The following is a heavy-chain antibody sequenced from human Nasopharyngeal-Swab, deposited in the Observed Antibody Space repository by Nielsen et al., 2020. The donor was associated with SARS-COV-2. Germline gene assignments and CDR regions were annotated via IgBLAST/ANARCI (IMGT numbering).Heavy chain of an antibody. J-gene: IGHJ3*02. V-gene: IGHV4-59*01. CDR2: IYYSGST. Sequence: VRQMPGQGLEWIGYIYYSGSTNYNPSLKSRVTISVDTSKNQFSLKLSSVTAADTAVYYCARGKFNILTGAAAFDIWGQGTMVTVSS. D-gene: IGHD3-9*01. CDR3: ARGKFNILTGAAAFDI.